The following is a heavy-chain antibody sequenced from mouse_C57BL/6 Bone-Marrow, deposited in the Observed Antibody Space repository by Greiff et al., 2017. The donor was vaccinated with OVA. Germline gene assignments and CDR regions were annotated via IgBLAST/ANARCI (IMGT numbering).Heavy chain of an antibody. V-gene: IGHV1-15*01. CDR3: TRWGTMVTLDW. CDR1: GYTFTDYE. J-gene: IGHJ2*01. Sequence: QVQLKESGAELVRPGASVTLSCKASGYTFTDYEMHWVKQTPVHGLEWIGAIDPETGGTAYNQKFKGKAILTADKSSSTAYMELRSLTSEDSAVYYCTRWGTMVTLDWWGQGTTLTVSS. D-gene: IGHD2-2*01. CDR2: IDPETGGT.